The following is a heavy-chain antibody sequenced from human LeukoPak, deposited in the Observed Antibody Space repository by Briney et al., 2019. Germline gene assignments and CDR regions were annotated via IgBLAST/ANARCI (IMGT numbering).Heavy chain of an antibody. D-gene: IGHD6-19*01. Sequence: PGRSLRLSCVASGFTFSNHGMHWVRQAPGKGLEWVAVIAGDGGAKFYADPVKGRFTLFRDNPKNTLYLQVNDLSAEDTAVYYCAREATWGQWYFDLWGQGTPVTVSS. J-gene: IGHJ4*02. CDR3: AREATWGQWYFDL. V-gene: IGHV3-30*03. CDR1: GFTFSNHG. CDR2: IAGDGGAK.